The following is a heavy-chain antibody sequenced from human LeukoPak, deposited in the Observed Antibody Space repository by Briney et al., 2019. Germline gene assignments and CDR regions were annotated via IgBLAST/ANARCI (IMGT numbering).Heavy chain of an antibody. CDR3: ARGRIGYDSSGWFDP. V-gene: IGHV1-18*01. D-gene: IGHD3-22*01. CDR1: GYTFTSYG. CDR2: ISAYNGNT. Sequence: ASVKVACKASGYTFTSYGISWVRQAPGQGLEWMGWISAYNGNTNYAQKLQGRVTMTTDTSTSTAYMELRSLRSDDTAVYYCARGRIGYDSSGWFDPWGQGTLVTVSS. J-gene: IGHJ5*02.